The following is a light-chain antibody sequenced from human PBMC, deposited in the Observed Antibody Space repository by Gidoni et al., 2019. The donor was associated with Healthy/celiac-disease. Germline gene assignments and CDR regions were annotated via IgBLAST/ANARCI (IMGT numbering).Light chain of an antibody. Sequence: QAALTQPASVSGSPGQSITISCTATSSDIGDYKYVSGYQQHPGKAPKLMIYEVTNRPSVISNRFSGSKSGNTAALTISGLQSDDEADYYCSSYTGSSTLLFGGGTKLTVL. CDR3: SSYTGSSTLL. V-gene: IGLV2-14*01. CDR1: SSDIGDYKY. J-gene: IGLJ2*01. CDR2: EVT.